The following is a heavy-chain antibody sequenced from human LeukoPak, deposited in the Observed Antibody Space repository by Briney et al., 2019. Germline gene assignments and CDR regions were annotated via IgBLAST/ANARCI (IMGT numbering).Heavy chain of an antibody. D-gene: IGHD1-26*01. V-gene: IGHV1-2*02. CDR3: ARATSWEHGFGFDY. J-gene: IGHJ4*02. CDR2: INPNSGGT. CDR1: GYTFTGYY. Sequence: ASVKVSCKASGYTFTGYYMHWVRQAPGQGLEWMGWINPNSGGTNYAQKFQGRVTMTRDTSISTAYMELSRLRSDDTAVYYCARATSWEHGFGFDYWGQGTLVTVSS.